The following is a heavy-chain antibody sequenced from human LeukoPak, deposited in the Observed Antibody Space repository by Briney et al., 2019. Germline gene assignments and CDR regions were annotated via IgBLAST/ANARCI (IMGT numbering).Heavy chain of an antibody. Sequence: SGTLSLTCAVSGGSISSSNWWSWVRQPPGEGLEWIGEIYHGGSTNYNPSLKSRVTISVDKSKNQFSLKLSSVTAADTAVYYCARVGSDVRRPAPFCYFDYWGQGTLVTVSS. CDR2: IYHGGST. D-gene: IGHD3-3*01. CDR3: ARVGSDVRRPAPFCYFDY. CDR1: GGSISSSNW. V-gene: IGHV4-4*02. J-gene: IGHJ4*02.